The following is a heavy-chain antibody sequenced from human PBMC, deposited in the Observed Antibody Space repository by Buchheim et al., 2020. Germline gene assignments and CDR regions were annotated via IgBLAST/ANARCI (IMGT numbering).Heavy chain of an antibody. CDR3: ARTSSFDY. J-gene: IGHJ4*02. Sequence: QVQLVQSGAEVKKPGASVKVSCKASGFTLTGYYMHWVRQAPGQGLEWMGWINPDSGGANYAQKFQGRVTMTRDTSINTAYMELSSPTSDDSAVYYCARTSSFDYWGRGTL. V-gene: IGHV1-2*02. CDR1: GFTLTGYY. CDR2: INPDSGGA.